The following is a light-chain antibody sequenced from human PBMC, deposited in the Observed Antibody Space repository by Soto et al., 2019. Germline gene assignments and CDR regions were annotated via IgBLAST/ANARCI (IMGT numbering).Light chain of an antibody. CDR2: AAS. J-gene: IGKJ5*01. CDR1: QSVTSN. Sequence: EIVMTQSPASLSVSPGERATLSCRASQSVTSNLAWYQQKPGQAPRLLIYAASTRAPGIPARFSGSGSGTEFTLTISSLQSEDFAIYYCQQYNSWPPVTFGQGTRLEIK. V-gene: IGKV3-15*01. CDR3: QQYNSWPPVT.